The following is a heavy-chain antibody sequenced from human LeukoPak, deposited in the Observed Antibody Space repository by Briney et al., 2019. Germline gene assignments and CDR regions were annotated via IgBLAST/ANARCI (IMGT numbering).Heavy chain of an antibody. J-gene: IGHJ4*02. CDR1: GASISGSGYY. D-gene: IGHD1-26*01. CDR3: AKSGGYGLIDY. V-gene: IGHV4-39*01. Sequence: SETLSLTCTVTGASISGSGYYWGWIRQPPGKGLEWIGSIYSSGSTYYNASLQTRVTISIETSKNQISLRLNSVTAADTAMYYCAKSGGYGLIDYWGQGTLVTVSS. CDR2: IYSSGST.